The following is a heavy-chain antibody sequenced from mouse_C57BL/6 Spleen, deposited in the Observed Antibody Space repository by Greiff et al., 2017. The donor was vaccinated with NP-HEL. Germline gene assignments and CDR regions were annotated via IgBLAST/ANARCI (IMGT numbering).Heavy chain of an antibody. Sequence: EVQLVESEGGLVQPGSSMKISCTASGFTFSDYYMAWVRQVPEKGLEWVANINYDGSSTYFMDSLKSRFTISRDNAKNILYLQMSSLTSEDTATYYCASGDNDEDAMDYWGQGTSVTVSS. CDR2: INYDGSST. V-gene: IGHV5-16*01. CDR1: GFTFSDYY. CDR3: ASGDNDEDAMDY. J-gene: IGHJ4*01. D-gene: IGHD2-4*01.